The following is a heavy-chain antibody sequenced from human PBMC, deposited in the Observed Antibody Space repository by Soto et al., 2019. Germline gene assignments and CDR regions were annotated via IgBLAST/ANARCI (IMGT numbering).Heavy chain of an antibody. CDR3: ARDPRGGRYYETGGYYYTGGNGFDP. CDR1: XWTFTXXX. Sequence: QVHLVQSGTEVKKPGASVRASCXXSXWTFTXXXXXXXXXXXXXXXXXMGWINPDNGATKSAQKFQGRVPMTSDTSITTVYMEISSLRSDDTAVYFCARDPRGGRYYETGGYYYTGGNGFDPWGQGTLVTVSS. J-gene: IGHJ5*02. CDR2: INPDNGAT. V-gene: IGHV1-2*02. D-gene: IGHD3-22*01.